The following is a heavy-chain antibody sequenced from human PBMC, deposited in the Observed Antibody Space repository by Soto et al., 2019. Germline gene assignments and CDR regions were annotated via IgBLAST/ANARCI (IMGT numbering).Heavy chain of an antibody. CDR2: IYYSGST. D-gene: IGHD1-1*01. J-gene: IGHJ4*02. CDR3: XXXXXGYTFYDY. CDR1: GGSISSGDYY. V-gene: IGHV4-30-4*01. Sequence: QVQLQESGPGLVKPSQTLSLTCTVSGGSISSGDYYWSWIRQPPGKGLEWIGYIYYSGSTYYNPSLKSRXXXXXXXXXXXXXXXXXXXXXXXXXXXXXXXXXXGYTFYDYWGQGTLVTVSS.